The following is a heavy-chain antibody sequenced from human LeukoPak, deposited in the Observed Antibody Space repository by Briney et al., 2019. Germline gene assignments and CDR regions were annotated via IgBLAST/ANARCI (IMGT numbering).Heavy chain of an antibody. CDR1: GFTFSSHW. D-gene: IGHD1-26*01. CDR3: VRSGGY. J-gene: IGHJ4*02. V-gene: IGHV3-7*05. CDR2: IKEDGSEK. Sequence: GRSLRLSCAASGFTFSSHWMNWVRQAPGKGLEWVANIKEDGSEKYYVVSVKGRFTICRDNAKNSLCLQMNSLRAEDTAIYYCVRSGGYWGQGTLVTVSS.